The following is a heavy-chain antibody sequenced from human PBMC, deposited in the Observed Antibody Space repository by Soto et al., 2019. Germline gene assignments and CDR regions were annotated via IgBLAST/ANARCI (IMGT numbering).Heavy chain of an antibody. D-gene: IGHD4-17*01. CDR1: GGSFSGYY. Sequence: QVQLQQWGAGLLKPSETLSLTCAVYGGSFSGYYWSWIRQPPGMGLEWLGEINPSGSTSYNPSLESRVTISVDTSKSHLSLKLTSATAADTAVYYWARGRDGGAACWGQGTLVTVSS. V-gene: IGHV4-34*01. J-gene: IGHJ4*02. CDR2: INPSGST. CDR3: ARGRDGGAAC.